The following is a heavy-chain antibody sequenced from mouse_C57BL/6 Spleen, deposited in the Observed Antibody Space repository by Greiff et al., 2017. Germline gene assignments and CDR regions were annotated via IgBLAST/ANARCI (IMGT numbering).Heavy chain of an antibody. CDR2: INPNNGGT. D-gene: IGHD3-2*02. CDR3: ARGVQLRVRFAY. V-gene: IGHV1-18*01. J-gene: IGHJ3*01. Sequence: VQLKESGPELVKPGASVKIPCKASGYTFTDYNMDWVKQSHGKSLEWIGDINPNNGGTIYNQKFKGKATLTVDKSSSTAYMELSSLTSEDTAVYYCARGVQLRVRFAYWGQGTLVTVSA. CDR1: GYTFTDYN.